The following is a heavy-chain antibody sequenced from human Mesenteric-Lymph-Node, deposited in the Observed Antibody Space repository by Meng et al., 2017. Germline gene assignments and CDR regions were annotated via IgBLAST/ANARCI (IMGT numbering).Heavy chain of an antibody. CDR3: ARDRVAGIQGFFDY. CDR1: GFTFSSYA. Sequence: GESLKISCAASGFTFSSYAMHWVRQAPGKGLEWVANIKPDGSERYYVDSVKGRFTISRENAEKSLYLQMSSLRAEDTAVYYCARDRVAGIQGFFDYWGQGTLVTVSS. CDR2: IKPDGSER. V-gene: IGHV3-7*01. J-gene: IGHJ4*02. D-gene: IGHD6-19*01.